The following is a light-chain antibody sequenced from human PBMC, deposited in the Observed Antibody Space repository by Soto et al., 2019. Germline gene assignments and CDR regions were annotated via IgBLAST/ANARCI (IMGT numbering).Light chain of an antibody. CDR3: QQYNSWPPIT. CDR1: QSINTY. Sequence: EIVLTQSPGTLSVSPGDRVTLSCRASQSINTYLTWYQQKPGQAPRLLIYDASTRATGIPDRFSGGGSGTEFTLTISSLQSEDFLVYYCQQYNSWPPITFGQGTRLEI. J-gene: IGKJ5*01. V-gene: IGKV3-15*01. CDR2: DAS.